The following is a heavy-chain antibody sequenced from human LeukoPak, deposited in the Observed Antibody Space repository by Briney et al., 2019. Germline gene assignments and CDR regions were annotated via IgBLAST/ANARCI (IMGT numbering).Heavy chain of an antibody. CDR3: AQDSSGSSWNYWYFDL. J-gene: IGHJ2*01. Sequence: ASVKVSCKASGGTFSSYAISWVRQAPGQGLEWMGRIIPILGIANYAQKFQGRVTITADKSTSTAYMELSSLRAEDTAVYYCAQDSSGSSWNYWYFDLWGRGTLVTVSS. CDR1: GGTFSSYA. D-gene: IGHD6-13*01. V-gene: IGHV1-69*04. CDR2: IIPILGIA.